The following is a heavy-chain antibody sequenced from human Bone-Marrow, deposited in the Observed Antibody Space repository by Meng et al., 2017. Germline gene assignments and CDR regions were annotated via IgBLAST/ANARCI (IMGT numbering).Heavy chain of an antibody. CDR3: ASIEVMRRNYFDY. D-gene: IGHD3-16*01. CDR1: GGSISGYY. Sequence: QVRLQESGPGLVKPSETLSLTCTVSGGSISGYYWSWIRQPPGEGLEWIGYIYYSGSTNYNPSLKSRVTISVDKSKNQFSLKLSSVTAADTAVFYCASIEVMRRNYFDYWGQGTLVTVSS. V-gene: IGHV4-59*08. CDR2: IYYSGST. J-gene: IGHJ4*02.